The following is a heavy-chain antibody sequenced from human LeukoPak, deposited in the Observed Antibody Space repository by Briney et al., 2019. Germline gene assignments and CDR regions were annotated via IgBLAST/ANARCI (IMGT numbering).Heavy chain of an antibody. V-gene: IGHV4-4*02. D-gene: IGHD1-26*01. CDR3: SRESGPYCPFGH. J-gene: IGHJ5*02. CDR2: ISLRGRT. CDR1: GGSITTTNF. Sequence: SETLSLTCTVSGGSITTTNFWSWVRHPPAGGMEWIGEISLRGRTQYNPSLKSRVNISIDESKTHLYLSLASVTAADTAVYYCSRESGPYCPFGHWGQGTLVAVTS.